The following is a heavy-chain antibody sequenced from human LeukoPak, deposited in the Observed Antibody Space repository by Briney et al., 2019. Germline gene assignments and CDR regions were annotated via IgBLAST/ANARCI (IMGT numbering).Heavy chain of an antibody. J-gene: IGHJ6*02. CDR2: TYYRSKWYS. Sequence: SQTLSLTCAISGDSVPTNSAAWNWIRQSPSRGLEWLGRTYYRSKWYSDYAVSVKGRITINPDTSKNQFSLQLNSVTPEDTAVYYCARDEHSFYYGMDVWGQGTTVTVSS. CDR3: ARDEHSFYYGMDV. CDR1: GDSVPTNSAA. V-gene: IGHV6-1*01.